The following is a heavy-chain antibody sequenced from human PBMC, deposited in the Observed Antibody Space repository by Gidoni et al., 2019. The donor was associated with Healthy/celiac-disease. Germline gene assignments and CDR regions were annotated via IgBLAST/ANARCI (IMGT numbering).Heavy chain of an antibody. J-gene: IGHJ3*02. Sequence: EVQLVQSGAEVKKPGESLKIYCKGSGYSFTSYWIGLVRQMPGKGLGWMGFIYPGDSDTRYIPSFQGQVTISADKSISTAYLQWSSLKASDTAMYYCARRGGYNYLSGAFDIWGQGTMVTVSS. CDR3: ARRGGYNYLSGAFDI. CDR2: IYPGDSDT. D-gene: IGHD5-12*01. CDR1: GYSFTSYW. V-gene: IGHV5-51*03.